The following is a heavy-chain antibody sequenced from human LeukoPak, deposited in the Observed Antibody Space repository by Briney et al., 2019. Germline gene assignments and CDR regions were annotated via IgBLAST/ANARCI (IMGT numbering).Heavy chain of an antibody. CDR3: ARPYDFWSGYFGNAFGI. Sequence: EESLKISCKGSGYSFTSYWIGGVRQMPGKGLEWMGIIYPGDSDTRYSPSFQGQVTISADKSISTAYLQWSSLKASDTAMYYCARPYDFWSGYFGNAFGIWGQGTMVTVSS. J-gene: IGHJ3*02. CDR1: GYSFTSYW. D-gene: IGHD3-3*01. CDR2: IYPGDSDT. V-gene: IGHV5-51*01.